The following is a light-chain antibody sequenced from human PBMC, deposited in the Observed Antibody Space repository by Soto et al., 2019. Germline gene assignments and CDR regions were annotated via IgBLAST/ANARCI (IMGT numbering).Light chain of an antibody. V-gene: IGLV1-47*01. Sequence: QSVLTQPPSASGTPGQRVTISCSGSSSNIGSNYVYWYQQLPGTAPKLLIYRNNQRPSGVPDRFSGSKSGTSASLAISGLRSEDEADYYCAAWDESLSGQVVFGGGTKLTVL. J-gene: IGLJ2*01. CDR1: SSNIGSNY. CDR3: AAWDESLSGQVV. CDR2: RNN.